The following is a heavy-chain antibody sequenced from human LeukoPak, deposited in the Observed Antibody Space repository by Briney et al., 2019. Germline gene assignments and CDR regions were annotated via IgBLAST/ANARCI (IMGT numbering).Heavy chain of an antibody. J-gene: IGHJ4*02. Sequence: KPSETLSLTCTVSGGSFSSYYWTWIRQPPGKGLEWIGYIYYTGSTNYNPSLKSRVTISLDASKNQFSLKLSSVTAADTAVYYCARGRPSGGSCYEDYWGQGTLVTVSS. V-gene: IGHV4-59*01. CDR1: GGSFSSYY. CDR3: ARGRPSGGSCYEDY. CDR2: IYYTGST. D-gene: IGHD2-15*01.